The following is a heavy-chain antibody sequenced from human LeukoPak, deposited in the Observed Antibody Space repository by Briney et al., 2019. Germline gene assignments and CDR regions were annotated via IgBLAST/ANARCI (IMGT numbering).Heavy chain of an antibody. CDR1: GGSFSGYY. D-gene: IGHD3-22*01. CDR3: ARVDYYDSSGYYI. J-gene: IGHJ4*02. CDR2: INHSGST. V-gene: IGHV4-34*01. Sequence: SETLSLACAVYGGSFSGYYWSWIRQPPGKGLEWIGEINHSGSTNYNPSLKSRVTISVDTSKNQFSLKLDSVTAADTAVYYCARVDYYDSSGYYIWGQGTLVTVSS.